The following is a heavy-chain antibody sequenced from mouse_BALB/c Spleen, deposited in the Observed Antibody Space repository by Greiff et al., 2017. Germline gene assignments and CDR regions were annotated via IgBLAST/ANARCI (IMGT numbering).Heavy chain of an antibody. CDR2: ISSGSSTI. CDR3: ARGYYYGSSYAMDY. V-gene: IGHV5-17*02. D-gene: IGHD1-1*01. CDR1: GFTFSSYA. Sequence: DVMLVESGGGLVKPGGSLKLSCAASGFTFSSYAMSWVRQTPEKRLEWVAYISSGSSTIYYADTVKGRFTISRDNPKNTLFLQMTSLRSEDTAMYYCARGYYYGSSYAMDYWGQGTSVTVSS. J-gene: IGHJ4*01.